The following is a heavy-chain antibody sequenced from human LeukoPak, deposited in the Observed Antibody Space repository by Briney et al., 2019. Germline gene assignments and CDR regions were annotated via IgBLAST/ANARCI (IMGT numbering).Heavy chain of an antibody. CDR2: IKSKTDGGTA. V-gene: IGHV3-15*07. J-gene: IGHJ4*02. CDR3: NSFDSSGAWGGAGFDY. CDR1: GFTFSNAW. D-gene: IGHD3-22*01. Sequence: GGSLRLSCAASGFTFSNAWMNWVRQAPGKGLEWVGRIKSKTDGGTADYAAPVKGRFTISRDDSKNTLYLQMNSLKTEDTAVYYCNSFDSSGAWGGAGFDYWGQGTLVTVSS.